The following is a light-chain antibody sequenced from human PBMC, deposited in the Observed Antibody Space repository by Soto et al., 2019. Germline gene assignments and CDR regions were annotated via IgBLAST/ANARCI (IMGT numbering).Light chain of an antibody. Sequence: QSVLTQPPSASGTPGQRVTISCSGRSSNIGRNSVNWYQQLPGTAPKLLIYNNNQRPSGVPDRFSGSKSGTSASLAISGLQSEDEADYYCAAWDDNLSGLVVFGGGTKLTVL. J-gene: IGLJ2*01. CDR2: NNN. V-gene: IGLV1-44*01. CDR3: AAWDDNLSGLVV. CDR1: SSNIGRNS.